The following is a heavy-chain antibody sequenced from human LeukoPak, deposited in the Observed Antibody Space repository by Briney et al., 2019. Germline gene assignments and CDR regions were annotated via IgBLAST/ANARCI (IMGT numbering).Heavy chain of an antibody. V-gene: IGHV1-69*01. CDR1: GGTFSSYA. CDR2: IIPIFGTA. Sequence: SVKVSCKASGGTFSSYAISWVRQAPGQGLEGMGGIIPIFGTANYAQKFQGRVTITADESTSTAYMELSSLRSEDTAVYYCASMYYYDSSGPKPRSGAFDIWGQGTMVTVSS. D-gene: IGHD3-22*01. CDR3: ASMYYYDSSGPKPRSGAFDI. J-gene: IGHJ3*02.